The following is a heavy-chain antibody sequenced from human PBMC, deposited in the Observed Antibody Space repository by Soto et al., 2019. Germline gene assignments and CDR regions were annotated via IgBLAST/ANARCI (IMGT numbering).Heavy chain of an antibody. J-gene: IGHJ5*02. CDR1: GFTFSNSV. Sequence: QHGGSLRLSCAASGFTFSNSVMSWVRQAPGKGPEWVSTVGTSGGSTNYADSVKGRFTISRDNFKNTLYLQMNSLGAEDTAVYYCAKSQRFDPWGQGTLVTVSS. V-gene: IGHV3-23*01. CDR3: AKSQRFDP. CDR2: VGTSGGST.